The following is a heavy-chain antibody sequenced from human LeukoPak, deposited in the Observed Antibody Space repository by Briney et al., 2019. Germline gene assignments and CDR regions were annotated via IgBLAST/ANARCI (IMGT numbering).Heavy chain of an antibody. V-gene: IGHV4-59*01. CDR1: GGSISSYY. J-gene: IGHJ3*02. Sequence: PSETLSLTCTVSGGSISSYYWSWIRQPPGKGLEGMGYIYYSGSTNYNPSLKSRVTISVDTSKNQFSLKLSSVTAADTAVYYCARDYGDYAYAFDIWGQGTMVTVSS. CDR2: IYYSGST. D-gene: IGHD4-17*01. CDR3: ARDYGDYAYAFDI.